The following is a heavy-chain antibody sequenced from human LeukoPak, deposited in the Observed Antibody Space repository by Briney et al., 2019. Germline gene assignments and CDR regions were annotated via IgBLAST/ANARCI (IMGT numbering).Heavy chain of an antibody. CDR2: ISAYNSNT. CDR1: GYTFTGYY. D-gene: IGHD1-26*01. Sequence: ASVKVSCKASGYTFTGYYMHWVRQAPGQGLEWMGWISAYNSNTHYAQKLQGRVTMTTDTSTSTAYMEVRSLRSDDTAVYYCAREVGRGFDYWGQGTLVTVSS. V-gene: IGHV1-18*04. J-gene: IGHJ4*02. CDR3: AREVGRGFDY.